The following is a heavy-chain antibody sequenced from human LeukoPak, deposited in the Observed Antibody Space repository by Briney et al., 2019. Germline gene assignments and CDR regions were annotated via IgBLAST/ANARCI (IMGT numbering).Heavy chain of an antibody. J-gene: IGHJ5*02. CDR2: ISGSGGST. Sequence: GGSLRLSCAASGFTFSSYAMSWVRQAPGKGLEWVSAISGSGGSTYYADSVKGRFTISRDSSKNTLYLQMNSLRAEDTAAYYCNLGLRDNWFDPWGQGTLVTVSS. CDR3: NLGLRDNWFDP. CDR1: GFTFSSYA. D-gene: IGHD3/OR15-3a*01. V-gene: IGHV3-23*01.